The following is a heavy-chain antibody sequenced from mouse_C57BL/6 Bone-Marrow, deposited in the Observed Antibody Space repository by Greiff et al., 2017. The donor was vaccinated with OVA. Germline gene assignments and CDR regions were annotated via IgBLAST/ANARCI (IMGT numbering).Heavy chain of an antibody. V-gene: IGHV1-75*01. CDR3: ARDNYEIDY. CDR1: GYTFTDYY. Sequence: VQLKESGPELVQPGASVKISCKASGYTFTDYYINWVKQRPGQGLEWIGWIFPGTGSNSTNEKFKGKGTLTVSKSSCKAYMLLSSLAAEDSAVYVCARDNYEIDYWGQGTTLTVSS. J-gene: IGHJ2*01. CDR2: IFPGTGSN. D-gene: IGHD1-3*01.